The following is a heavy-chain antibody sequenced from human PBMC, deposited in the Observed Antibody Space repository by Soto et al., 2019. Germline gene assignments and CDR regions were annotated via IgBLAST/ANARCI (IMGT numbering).Heavy chain of an antibody. CDR3: ARPDSLSGTGWFDP. D-gene: IGHD6-13*01. Sequence: SETLSLTCSVSGASISKTYYYWDWVRQTPEKGLEWIGTVFCSGITYYNPSLESRVTISIDRSQNQFSLKLTSVTAADTAVYYCARPDSLSGTGWFDPWGRGTLVTVSS. CDR2: VFCSGIT. CDR1: GASISKTYYY. J-gene: IGHJ5*02. V-gene: IGHV4-39*01.